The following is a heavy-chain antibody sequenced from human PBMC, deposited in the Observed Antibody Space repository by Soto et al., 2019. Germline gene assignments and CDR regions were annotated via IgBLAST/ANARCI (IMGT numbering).Heavy chain of an antibody. D-gene: IGHD1-26*01. Sequence: GGSLRLSCAASGFTFSSYGMHGVRQAPGKGLEWVAVIWYDGSNKYYADSVKGRFTISRDNSKNTLYLQMNSLRAEDTAVYYCARDQTKRIVGATVAVDIWGQGTMVTVSS. CDR1: GFTFSSYG. J-gene: IGHJ3*02. CDR3: ARDQTKRIVGATVAVDI. V-gene: IGHV3-33*01. CDR2: IWYDGSNK.